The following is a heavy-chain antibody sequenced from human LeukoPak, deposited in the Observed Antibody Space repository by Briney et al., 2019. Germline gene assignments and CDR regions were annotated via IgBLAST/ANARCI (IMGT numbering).Heavy chain of an antibody. V-gene: IGHV1-2*04. CDR1: GYTFTGYY. J-gene: IGHJ4*02. D-gene: IGHD1-1*01. Sequence: ASVKVSGKASGYTFTGYYMHWVRQAPGQGLEWMGWINPNSGGTNYAEKFQGWVTMTRDTSISTAYMELSRLRSDDTAVYYCARDTGTSRDLDYWGQGTLVTVSS. CDR3: ARDTGTSRDLDY. CDR2: INPNSGGT.